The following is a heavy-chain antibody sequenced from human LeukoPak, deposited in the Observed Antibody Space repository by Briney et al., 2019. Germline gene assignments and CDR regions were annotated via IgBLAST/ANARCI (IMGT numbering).Heavy chain of an antibody. CDR1: GYTFTGYY. J-gene: IGHJ4*02. CDR2: INPNSGGT. CDR3: ARSPHILTGENFDF. V-gene: IGHV1-2*02. D-gene: IGHD3-9*01. Sequence: ASVKVSCKASGYTFTGYYMHWVRQAPGQGLEWMGWINPNSGGTNYAQKFQGRVTMTRDTSITTAYMELSRLRSDDTAMYFCARSPHILTGENFDFWGQGTLVTVSS.